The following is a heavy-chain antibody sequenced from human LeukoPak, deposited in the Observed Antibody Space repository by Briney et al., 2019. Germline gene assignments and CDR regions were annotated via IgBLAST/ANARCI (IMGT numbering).Heavy chain of an antibody. D-gene: IGHD2-2*01. CDR2: IIPIFGTA. CDR1: GGTFSSYA. V-gene: IGHV1-69*05. CDR3: ARPRMVPAATEDFYFNY. J-gene: IGHJ4*02. Sequence: SVKVSCKASGGTFSSYAISWVRQAPGQGLEWMGRIIPIFGTANYAQKFQGRVTITTDESTSTAYMELSSLRSEDTAVYYCARPRMVPAATEDFYFNYWGQGTLVTVSS.